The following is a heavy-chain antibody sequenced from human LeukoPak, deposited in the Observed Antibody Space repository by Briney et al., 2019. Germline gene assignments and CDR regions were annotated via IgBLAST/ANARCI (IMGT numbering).Heavy chain of an antibody. CDR3: AKVTRKHDIVVVTAIPGYYYYGMDV. D-gene: IGHD2-21*02. CDR1: GFTFSSYA. CDR2: ISYDGSNK. V-gene: IGHV3-30*04. Sequence: SGGSLRLSCAASGFTFSSYAMHWVRQAPGKGPEWVAVISYDGSNKYYADSVKGRFTISRDSSKNTLYLQMNSLRAEDTAVYYCAKVTRKHDIVVVTAIPGYYYYGMDVWGQGTTVTVSS. J-gene: IGHJ6*02.